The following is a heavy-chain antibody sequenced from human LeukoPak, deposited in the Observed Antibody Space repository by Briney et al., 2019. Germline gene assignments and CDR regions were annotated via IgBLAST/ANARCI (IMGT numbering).Heavy chain of an antibody. J-gene: IGHJ5*02. CDR2: INSDGSSR. CDR1: GFTFSSYR. D-gene: IGHD3-16*02. Sequence: GGSLRLSCAASGFTFSSYRMHWVRQAPGKGLVWVSRINSDGSSRYYADSVKGRFTISRDNAKNSLYLQMNSLRAEDTAVYYCAREAYYDYVWGSYRPNWFDPWGQGTLVTVSS. CDR3: AREAYYDYVWGSYRPNWFDP. V-gene: IGHV3-74*01.